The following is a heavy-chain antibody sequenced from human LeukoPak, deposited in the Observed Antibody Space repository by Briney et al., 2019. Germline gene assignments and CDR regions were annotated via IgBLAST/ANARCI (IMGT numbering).Heavy chain of an antibody. J-gene: IGHJ5*02. CDR2: ISSSSSTI. V-gene: IGHV3-48*04. D-gene: IGHD1-26*01. CDR3: AIGVGATLA. CDR1: GFTFSSYS. Sequence: GGSLRLSCAASGFTFSSYSMNWVRQAPGKGLEWVSYISSSSSTIYYADSVKGRFTISRDNAKNSLYLQMNSLRAEDTAVYYCAIGVGATLAWGQGTLVTVSS.